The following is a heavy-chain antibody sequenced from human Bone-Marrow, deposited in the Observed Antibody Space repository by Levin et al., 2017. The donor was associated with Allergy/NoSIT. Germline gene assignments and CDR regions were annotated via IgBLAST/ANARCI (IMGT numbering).Heavy chain of an antibody. CDR1: GYSFTNYD. Sequence: GESLKISCKASGYSFTNYDVHWVRQVPGQGLEWMGSINPNSAKTAYAQTFQGRVTMTRNTSIRTAYMELSSLKSQDTGVYYCSRGTLRGFDPWGQGCRVRVSS. J-gene: IGHJ5*02. V-gene: IGHV1-8*01. CDR3: SRGTLRGFDP. CDR2: INPNSAKT. D-gene: IGHD2-15*01.